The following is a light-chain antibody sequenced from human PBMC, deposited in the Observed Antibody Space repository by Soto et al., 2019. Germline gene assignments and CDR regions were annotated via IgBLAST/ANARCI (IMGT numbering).Light chain of an antibody. J-gene: IGLJ1*01. CDR3: AAWDDSLSVP. Sequence: QSVLTQPPSESGTPGQGVTISCSGSSSNIGSNYVYWYQQLPGTAPKLLIYRNNQRPSGVPDRFSGSKSGTSASLAISGLRSEDEADYYCAAWDDSLSVPFGPGTKVTVL. CDR1: SSNIGSNY. V-gene: IGLV1-47*01. CDR2: RNN.